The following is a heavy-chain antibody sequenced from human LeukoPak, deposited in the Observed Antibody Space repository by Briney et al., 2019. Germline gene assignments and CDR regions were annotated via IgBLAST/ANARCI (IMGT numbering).Heavy chain of an antibody. CDR2: IYYSGST. V-gene: IGHV4-31*03. CDR1: GDSITSGGYY. CDR3: ARGDYYDSSAYYKNWFDP. Sequence: KPSETLSLTCNVSGDSITSGGYYWSWIRQRPGKGLEWIRDIYYSGSTSYNPSLKSRVTISVDTSKNQFSLKLSSVTAADTAVYYCARGDYYDSSAYYKNWFDPWGQGTLVTVSS. J-gene: IGHJ5*02. D-gene: IGHD3-22*01.